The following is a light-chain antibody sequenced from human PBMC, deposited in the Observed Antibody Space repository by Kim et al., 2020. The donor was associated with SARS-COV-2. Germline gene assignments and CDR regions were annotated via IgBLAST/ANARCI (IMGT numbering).Light chain of an antibody. CDR3: QQRSNWPLT. CDR2: DAS. Sequence: SLPAGDTAPRSCRASQSLSNYLAWYQQKPDQAPRLLIQDASKRAPCIPARFSGSGSGTDFTLTISSLESEDFAVYYCQQRSNWPLTFGGGTKLEI. CDR1: QSLSNY. V-gene: IGKV3-11*01. J-gene: IGKJ4*01.